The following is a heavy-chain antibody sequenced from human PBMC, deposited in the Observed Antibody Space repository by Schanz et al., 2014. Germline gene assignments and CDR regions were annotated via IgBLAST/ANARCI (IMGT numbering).Heavy chain of an antibody. Sequence: EMQLLESGGGLAQPGGSLRLSCAASGFTFSDSWMHWVRQAPGKGLVWVSRTSHDGSFTTFADSVKGRFTISRDNAKNSLFLQMNSLRAEDTAVYYCAGGEYQLLYGNWGQGTLVTVSS. CDR2: TSHDGSFT. CDR3: AGGEYQLLYGN. D-gene: IGHD2-2*02. J-gene: IGHJ4*02. CDR1: GFTFSDSW. V-gene: IGHV3-74*02.